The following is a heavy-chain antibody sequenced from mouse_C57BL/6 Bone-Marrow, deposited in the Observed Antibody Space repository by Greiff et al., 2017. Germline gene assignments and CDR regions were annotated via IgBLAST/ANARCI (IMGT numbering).Heavy chain of an antibody. V-gene: IGHV1-55*01. J-gene: IGHJ1*03. CDR2: IYPGSGST. Sequence: QVHVKQPGAELVKPGASVKMSCKASGYTFTSYWITWVKQRPGQGLEWIGDIYPGSGSTNYNEKFKSKATLTVDTSSSTAYMQLSSLTSEDSAVYYCASGYFLFFGVWGTGTTVTVSS. D-gene: IGHD2-3*01. CDR3: ASGYFLFFGV. CDR1: GYTFTSYW.